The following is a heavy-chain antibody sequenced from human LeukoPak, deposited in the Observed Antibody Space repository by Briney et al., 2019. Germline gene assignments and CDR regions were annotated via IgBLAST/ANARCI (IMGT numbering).Heavy chain of an antibody. CDR2: IYYSGST. V-gene: IGHV4-39*07. D-gene: IGHD3-22*01. CDR1: GGSISSSSYY. J-gene: IGHJ6*03. CDR3: ARVDYYDSSGYLGNYYYYMDV. Sequence: SETLSLTCTVSGGSISSSSYYWGWIRQPPGKGLEWIGSIYYSGSTYYNPSLKSRVTISVDTSKTQFSLKLSSVTAADTAVYYCARVDYYDSSGYLGNYYYYMDVWGKGTTVTVSS.